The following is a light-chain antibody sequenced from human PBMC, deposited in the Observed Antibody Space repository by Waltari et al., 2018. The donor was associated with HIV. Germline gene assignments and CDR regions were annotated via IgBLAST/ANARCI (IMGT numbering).Light chain of an antibody. CDR1: QGISNY. J-gene: IGKJ4*01. CDR3: RQYNSYPLT. V-gene: IGKV1-16*02. Sequence: DIQMTQSPSSLSASVGERVTISCRASQGISNYLALFKQKPGKARKSLIYDASSLQSEGPLKFSGSRSETDFTRTISSLQPEDFATYYCRQYNSYPLTFGGGNTVE. CDR2: DAS.